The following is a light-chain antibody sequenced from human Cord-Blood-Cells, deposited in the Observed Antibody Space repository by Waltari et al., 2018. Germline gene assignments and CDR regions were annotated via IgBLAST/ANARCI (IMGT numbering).Light chain of an antibody. CDR1: QGIRNY. J-gene: IGKJ3*01. V-gene: IGKV1-27*01. Sequence: DIQMTQSPSSLPVSVGDRVTITCLASQGIRNYLACYQQTPGKVPKLLSYAASTLQSGVPSRFRGSWSGTDFNLTISSLHPEDVATYSCQKYNSAPFTFGPGTKVDIK. CDR2: AAS. CDR3: QKYNSAPFT.